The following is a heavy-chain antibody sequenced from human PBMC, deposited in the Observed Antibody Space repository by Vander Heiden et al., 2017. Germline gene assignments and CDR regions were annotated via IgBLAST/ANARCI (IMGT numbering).Heavy chain of an antibody. CDR2: IIPIFGTA. Sequence: QVQLVQSGAEVKKPGSSVKFSCKASGGTFSSYAISWVRQAPGQGLEWMGGIIPIFGTANYAQKFQGRVTITADESTSTAYMELSSLRSEDTAVYYCARAGEYYDSSGFYSGVFDIWGQGTMVTVSS. J-gene: IGHJ3*02. CDR1: GGTFSSYA. CDR3: ARAGEYYDSSGFYSGVFDI. V-gene: IGHV1-69*01. D-gene: IGHD3-22*01.